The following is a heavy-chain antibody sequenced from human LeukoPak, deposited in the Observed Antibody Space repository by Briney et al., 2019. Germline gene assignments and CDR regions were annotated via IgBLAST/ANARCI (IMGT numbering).Heavy chain of an antibody. Sequence: SETLSLTCGVSGYSTSRGYYWAWLRQPPGKGLEWIGTIYHTGSTYYTPSLGSRVTISVDTSKNEFSLNLNSVTAADTAVYYCARAGGIITSGIDFWGQGALVTVSS. J-gene: IGHJ4*02. CDR3: ARAGGIITSGIDF. V-gene: IGHV4-38-2*01. D-gene: IGHD3-10*01. CDR1: GYSTSRGYY. CDR2: IYHTGST.